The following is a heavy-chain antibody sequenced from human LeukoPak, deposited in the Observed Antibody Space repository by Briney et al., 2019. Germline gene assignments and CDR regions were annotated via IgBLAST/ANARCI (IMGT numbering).Heavy chain of an antibody. V-gene: IGHV4-38-2*02. CDR1: GYSISSGYY. Sequence: SETLSLTCTVSGYSISSGYYWGWIRQPPGMGLEWIGTIYYSGSTYYNPSLKSRVSISVDTSKNQFSLKLSSVTAADTAVYYCARDGSSAVAGYWGQGTLVTVSS. CDR2: IYYSGST. J-gene: IGHJ4*02. D-gene: IGHD6-19*01. CDR3: ARDGSSAVAGY.